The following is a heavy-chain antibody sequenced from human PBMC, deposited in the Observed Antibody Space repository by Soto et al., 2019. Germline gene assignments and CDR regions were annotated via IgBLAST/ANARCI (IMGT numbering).Heavy chain of an antibody. CDR3: ASPSHVNYDVLSGYYVLDY. CDR2: FYYTGGT. J-gene: IGHJ4*02. V-gene: IGHV4-39*01. D-gene: IGHD3-3*01. CDR1: GGSISSSRSY. Sequence: PSETLPLTYTVSGGSISSSRSYWGWVRQPPGKGLEWIVSFYYTGGTYSTYYNPSLKSRVTISVDTSKSQFSLNLRSVTAADAAVYYCASPSHVNYDVLSGYYVLDYCGPGTLVTVSS.